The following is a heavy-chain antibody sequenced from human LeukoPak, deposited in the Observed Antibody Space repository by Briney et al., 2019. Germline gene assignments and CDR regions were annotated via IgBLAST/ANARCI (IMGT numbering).Heavy chain of an antibody. V-gene: IGHV3-30-3*01. Sequence: PGRSLRLSCAASGFTFSSYAMHWVRQAPGKGLEWVAVISYDGSNKYYADSVKGRFTISRDNSKNTLYLQMNSLRAEDTAVYYCANGGWELPHWGQGTLVTVSS. D-gene: IGHD1-26*01. CDR3: ANGGWELPH. CDR2: ISYDGSNK. CDR1: GFTFSSYA. J-gene: IGHJ4*02.